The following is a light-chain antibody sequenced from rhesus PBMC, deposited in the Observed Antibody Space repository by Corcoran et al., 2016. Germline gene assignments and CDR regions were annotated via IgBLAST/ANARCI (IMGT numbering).Light chain of an antibody. CDR3: QKRYGAPLA. Sequence: DIQMTQSPSSLSASVGDTVTITFRASQSISSWLDWYQQKPRKAPKLLIYKASRLQSGVPSRFSGSGSGTAFNFTISSLKSEDFATYYCQKRYGAPLAVGGGTKLELK. V-gene: IGKV1-22*01. CDR2: KAS. CDR1: QSISSW. J-gene: IGKJ4*01.